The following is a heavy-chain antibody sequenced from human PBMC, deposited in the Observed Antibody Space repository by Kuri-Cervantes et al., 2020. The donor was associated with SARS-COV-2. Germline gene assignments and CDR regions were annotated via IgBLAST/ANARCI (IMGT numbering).Heavy chain of an antibody. V-gene: IGHV3-23*01. Sequence: GGSLRLSCAASGFTFSNYAMTWVRQAPGKGLDWVSTITGGGGNTYYADSVRGRLTISRDNSKNTLYLQMNSLRAEDTAVYYCASGYCSSTSCYPPRGGYYYYYGMDVWGQGTTVTVSS. J-gene: IGHJ6*02. D-gene: IGHD2-2*01. CDR1: GFTFSNYA. CDR2: ITGGGGNT. CDR3: ASGYCSSTSCYPPRGGYYYYYGMDV.